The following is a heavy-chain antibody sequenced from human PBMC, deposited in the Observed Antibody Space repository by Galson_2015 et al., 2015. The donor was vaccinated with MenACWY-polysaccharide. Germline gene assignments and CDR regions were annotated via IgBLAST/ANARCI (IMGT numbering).Heavy chain of an antibody. CDR1: GFSFSAYA. CDR2: ITGSGSSA. J-gene: IGHJ4*02. CDR3: SRISLQSRNFDF. V-gene: IGHV3-23*01. Sequence: ALRLSCAASGFSFSAYAMGWGRHIPGKGLEWVSSITGSGSSAFYDDSVRGRFTMSKDNSTNMLFLQMDTLRAEDTAVYHCSRISLQSRNFDFWGQGTLVTVSS.